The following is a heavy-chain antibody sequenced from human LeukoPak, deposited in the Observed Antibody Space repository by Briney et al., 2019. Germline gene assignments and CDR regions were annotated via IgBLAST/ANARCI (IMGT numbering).Heavy chain of an antibody. CDR3: ARASSSWSIGDWFDP. Sequence: ASVKVSCKASGYTFTSYDINWVRQATGQGLEWMGWMNPSSGNTGYAQKFQGRVTITRNTSISTAYMELSSLRSEDTAVYYCARASSSWSIGDWFDPWGQGTLVTVSS. CDR2: MNPSSGNT. J-gene: IGHJ5*02. CDR1: GYTFTSYD. D-gene: IGHD6-13*01. V-gene: IGHV1-8*03.